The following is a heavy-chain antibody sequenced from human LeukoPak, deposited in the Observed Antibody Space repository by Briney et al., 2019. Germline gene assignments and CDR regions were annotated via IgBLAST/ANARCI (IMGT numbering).Heavy chain of an antibody. CDR1: GGSISSYY. CDR3: ARFSSTDDAFDI. CDR2: IYYSGST. Sequence: PSETLSLTCTVSGGSISSYYWSWIRQPAGKGLEWIGYIYYSGSTNYNPSLKSRVTISVDTSKNQFSLKLSSVTAVDTAVYYCARFSSTDDAFDIWGQGTMVTVSS. V-gene: IGHV4-59*01. J-gene: IGHJ3*02.